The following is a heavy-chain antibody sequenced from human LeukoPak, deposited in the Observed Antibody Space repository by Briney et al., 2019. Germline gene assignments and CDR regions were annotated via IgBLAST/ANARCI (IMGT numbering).Heavy chain of an antibody. V-gene: IGHV3-30*18. CDR3: AKRPGPHYYLDY. D-gene: IGHD2-8*02. J-gene: IGHJ4*02. CDR2: ISYDGSNK. Sequence: PGGSLRLSCAASGFTFSSYGMHWVRQAPGKGLEWVAVISYDGSNKYYADSVKGRFTISRDNSKNTLYLQMNGLRTEDTAVYYCAKRPGPHYYLDYWGQGTLVTVSS. CDR1: GFTFSSYG.